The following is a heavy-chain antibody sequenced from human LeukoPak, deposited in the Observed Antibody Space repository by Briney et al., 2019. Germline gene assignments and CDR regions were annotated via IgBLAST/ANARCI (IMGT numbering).Heavy chain of an antibody. CDR2: ISARNGDT. CDR3: AIGVTTVTNGFDY. V-gene: IGHV1-18*01. D-gene: IGHD4-17*01. CDR1: DYTFNTYG. Sequence: GASVKVSRTTSDYTFNTYGINWVRQAPGKGLEWMGWISARNGDTVYAQKFQGRLTLTTDTSTSTAYMELRSLRSDDTAVYYCAIGVTTVTNGFDYWGQGTLVTVSS. J-gene: IGHJ4*02.